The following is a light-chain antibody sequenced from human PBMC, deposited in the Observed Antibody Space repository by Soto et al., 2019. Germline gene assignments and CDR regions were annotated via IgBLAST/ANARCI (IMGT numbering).Light chain of an antibody. CDR3: QQHNQWPIT. J-gene: IGKJ5*01. CDR1: QSVSTY. V-gene: IGKV3-11*01. Sequence: EVVLTQSPATLSLSPGERATLSCRASQSVSTYVAWYQQKPGQAPRLLIYDASNRATGIPARFSGSGSGTDFTLTINSLQSEDSAVYYCQQHNQWPITFGQGTRLEIK. CDR2: DAS.